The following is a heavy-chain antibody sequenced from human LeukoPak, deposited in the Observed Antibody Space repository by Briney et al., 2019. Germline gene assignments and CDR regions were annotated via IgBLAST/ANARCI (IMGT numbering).Heavy chain of an antibody. CDR1: GFSFRPYW. CDR2: INGDGSST. J-gene: IGHJ6*02. Sequence: GGSLRLSCAASGFSFRPYWMRWVRQAPGKGLVWVSRINGDGSSTTYADSVKGRFTISRDNAKNTLYLQMNSLRAEDTAVYFCARDSRHGMDVWGQGTTVTVSS. CDR3: ARDSRHGMDV. V-gene: IGHV3-74*01.